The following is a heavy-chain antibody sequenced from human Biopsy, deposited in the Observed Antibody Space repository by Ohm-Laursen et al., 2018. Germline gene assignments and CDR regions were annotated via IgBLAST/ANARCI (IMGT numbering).Heavy chain of an antibody. Sequence: GTLSLTYTVSGGSFTGHYWIWIRQPPGKGLEWIGHISHTGYTSYKSSLKSRVTISLDTSRKHFSLRLTSLAAADTAVYYCARGSNEYGGLYFPHWGQGTLVTVSS. CDR2: ISHTGYT. D-gene: IGHD4-23*01. CDR3: ARGSNEYGGLYFPH. CDR1: GGSFTGHY. V-gene: IGHV4-59*11. J-gene: IGHJ1*01.